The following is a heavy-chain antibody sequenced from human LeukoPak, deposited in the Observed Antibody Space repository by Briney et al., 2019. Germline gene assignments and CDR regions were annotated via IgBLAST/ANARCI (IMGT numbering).Heavy chain of an antibody. V-gene: IGHV3-48*04. J-gene: IGHJ4*02. CDR2: ISSSSSTI. CDR1: GFTFSSYA. Sequence: GGSLRLSCAASGFTFSSYAMSWVRQAPGKGLEWVSYISSSSSTIYYADSVKGRFTISRDNAKNSLYLQMNSLRAEDTAVYYCARDGGTTDFDYWAREPWSPSPQ. D-gene: IGHD1-7*01. CDR3: ARDGGTTDFDY.